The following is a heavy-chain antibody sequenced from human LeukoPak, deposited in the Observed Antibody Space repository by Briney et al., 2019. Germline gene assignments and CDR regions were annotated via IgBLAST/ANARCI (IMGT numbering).Heavy chain of an antibody. CDR1: SASISGGTYY. Sequence: NSSETLSLTCSVSSASISGGTYYWGWIRQPPGKGLEWIGSIYYTGSTYDNPSLKSRVTISVDTSKNQFSLKLSSVTAADTAVYYCARRGGSGRAFDYWGQGTLVTVSS. CDR3: ARRGGSGRAFDY. J-gene: IGHJ4*02. V-gene: IGHV4-39*01. CDR2: IYYTGST. D-gene: IGHD1-26*01.